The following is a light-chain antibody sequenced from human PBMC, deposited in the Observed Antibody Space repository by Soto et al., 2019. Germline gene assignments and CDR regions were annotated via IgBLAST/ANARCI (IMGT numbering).Light chain of an antibody. CDR2: DTS. V-gene: IGKV4-1*01. Sequence: DIVMTQSPDSLAVSLGERATITCKSSQSVLYSSNNKNYLAWYQQIPGQPPRLLIYDTSNRVTGIPARFSGSRSGTDFTLTISSLEPEDFAVYFCHQRNKFGQGTRLEIK. J-gene: IGKJ5*01. CDR1: QSVLYSSNNKNY. CDR3: HQRNK.